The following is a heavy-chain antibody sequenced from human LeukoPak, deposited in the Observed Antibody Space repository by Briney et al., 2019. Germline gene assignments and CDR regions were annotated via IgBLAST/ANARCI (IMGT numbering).Heavy chain of an antibody. CDR2: MNTNIGNT. Sequence: ASVKVSCKASGYTFTRYDINWVRQATGQGLKWRGWMNTNIGNTGYAQKFQGRVTITRNTSISTAYMELSSLRSEDTAVYYCARDLGYCSSTSCYSLDPWGQGTLVTVSS. CDR1: GYTFTRYD. D-gene: IGHD2-2*01. CDR3: ARDLGYCSSTSCYSLDP. J-gene: IGHJ5*02. V-gene: IGHV1-8*03.